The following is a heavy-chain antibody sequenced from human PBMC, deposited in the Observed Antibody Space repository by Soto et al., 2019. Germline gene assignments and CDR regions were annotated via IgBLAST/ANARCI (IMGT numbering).Heavy chain of an antibody. J-gene: IGHJ3*02. Sequence: SETLSLTCAVYGGSFSGYYWSWIRQPPGKGLEWIGEINHSGSTNYNPSLKSRVTISVDTSKNQFSLKLSSVTAADTAVYYCARGMTGYRNDAFDIWGQGTMGTVSS. CDR2: INHSGST. CDR1: GGSFSGYY. CDR3: ARGMTGYRNDAFDI. V-gene: IGHV4-34*01. D-gene: IGHD3-9*01.